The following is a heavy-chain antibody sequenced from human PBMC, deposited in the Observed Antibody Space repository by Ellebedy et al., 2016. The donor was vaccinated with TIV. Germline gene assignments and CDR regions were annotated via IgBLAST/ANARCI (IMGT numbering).Heavy chain of an antibody. CDR2: IIPIFGTA. V-gene: IGHV1-69*06. D-gene: IGHD1-26*01. CDR1: GGTFSSYA. J-gene: IGHJ3*02. Sequence: SVKVSXXASGGTFSSYAISWVRQAPGQGLEWMGGIIPIFGTANYAQKFQGRVTITADKSTSTAYMELSSLRSEDTAVYYCARDLLEWELLPDDAFDIWGQGTMVTVSS. CDR3: ARDLLEWELLPDDAFDI.